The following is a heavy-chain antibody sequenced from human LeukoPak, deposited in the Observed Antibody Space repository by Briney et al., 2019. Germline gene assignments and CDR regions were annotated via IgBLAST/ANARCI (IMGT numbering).Heavy chain of an antibody. J-gene: IGHJ5*02. Sequence: SETLSLTCTVSGGSISSGGYYWSWIRQHPGQGLEWIGYIYYSGSTYYNPSLKSRVTISVDTSKNQFSLKLSSVTAADTAVYYCARGSKQRITMVRGVGRRVNWFDPWGQGTLVTVSS. D-gene: IGHD3-10*01. CDR1: GGSISSGGYY. V-gene: IGHV4-31*03. CDR2: IYYSGST. CDR3: ARGSKQRITMVRGVGRRVNWFDP.